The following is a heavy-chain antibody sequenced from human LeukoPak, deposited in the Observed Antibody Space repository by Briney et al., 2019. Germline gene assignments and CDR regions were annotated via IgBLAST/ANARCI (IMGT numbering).Heavy chain of an antibody. CDR3: ARLGGTYYFGYFGF. J-gene: IGHJ4*02. V-gene: IGHV3-53*01. Sequence: GGSLRLSCAASGFTVNSTYMSWVRQAPGKGLEWVSVIYRGGDTYYADSVRGRFTISRDNSQNTLYLQINSLRAEDTAVYYCARLGGTYYFGYFGFWGQGTLVTVSS. D-gene: IGHD1-26*01. CDR1: GFTVNSTY. CDR2: IYRGGDT.